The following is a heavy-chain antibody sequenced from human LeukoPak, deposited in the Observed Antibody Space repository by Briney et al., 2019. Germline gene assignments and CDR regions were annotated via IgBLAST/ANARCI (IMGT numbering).Heavy chain of an antibody. J-gene: IGHJ4*02. CDR1: GFTFSSYS. Sequence: PGGSLRLSCTVSGFTFSSYSMNWVRQAPGKGLEWVSSISSSSSYIYYADSVKGRFTISRDNAKNSLYLQMNSLRAEDTAVYYCARDRTYYYGSGSYFFDYWGQGTLVTVSS. D-gene: IGHD3-10*01. CDR2: ISSSSSYI. V-gene: IGHV3-21*01. CDR3: ARDRTYYYGSGSYFFDY.